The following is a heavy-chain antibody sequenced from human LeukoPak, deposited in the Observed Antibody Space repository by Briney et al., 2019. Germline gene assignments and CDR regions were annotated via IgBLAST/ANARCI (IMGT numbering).Heavy chain of an antibody. CDR2: IYYSGST. D-gene: IGHD3-10*01. V-gene: IGHV4-59*12. J-gene: IGHJ4*02. CDR3: ARETGAVRGVISPQLFDY. Sequence: SETLSLTCTVSGGSISSYYWSWIRQPPGKGLEWIGYIYYSGSTNYNPSLKSRVTISVDTSKNQFSLKLSSVTAADTAVYYCARETGAVRGVISPQLFDYWGQGTLVTVSS. CDR1: GGSISSYY.